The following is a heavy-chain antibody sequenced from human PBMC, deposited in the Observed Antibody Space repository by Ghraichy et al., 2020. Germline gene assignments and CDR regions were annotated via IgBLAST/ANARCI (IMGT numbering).Heavy chain of an antibody. V-gene: IGHV4-30-2*01. D-gene: IGHD4-17*01. CDR2: IYHSGST. CDR1: GGSISSGGYS. Sequence: TLSLTCAVSGGSISSGGYSWSWIRQPPGKGLEWIGYIYHSGSTYYNPSLKSRVTISVDRSKNQFSLKLSSVTAADTAVYYCARDYGDPWYFDLWGRGTLVTVSS. J-gene: IGHJ2*01. CDR3: ARDYGDPWYFDL.